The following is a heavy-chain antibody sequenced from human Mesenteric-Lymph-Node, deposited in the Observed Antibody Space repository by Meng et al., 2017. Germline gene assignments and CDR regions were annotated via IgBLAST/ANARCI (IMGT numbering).Heavy chain of an antibody. J-gene: IGHJ6*02. CDR1: GYDLSGCY. D-gene: IGHD3-10*02. CDR3: ARECSQAGMDV. V-gene: IGHV1-2*06. CDR2: MNPNSGVT. Sequence: QGHVVRDGGEVKKPGAQGKGSFKASGYDLSGCYMHWVRQAPGEGLEWMGQMNPNSGVTNYAQKFQGRVTMTGDTSNNTAYMELSSLRSDDTAVYFCARECSQAGMDVWGQGTMVTVSS.